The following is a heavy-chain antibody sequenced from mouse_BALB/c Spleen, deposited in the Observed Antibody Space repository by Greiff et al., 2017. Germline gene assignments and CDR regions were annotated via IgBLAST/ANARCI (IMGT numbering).Heavy chain of an antibody. J-gene: IGHJ4*01. V-gene: IGHV3-8*02. CDR1: GDSITSGY. D-gene: IGHD1-1*01. CDR2: ISYSGST. Sequence: EVKLVESGPSLVKPSQTLSLTCSVTGDSITSGYWNWIRKFPGNKLEYMGYISYSGSTYYNPSLKSRISITRDTSKNQYYLQLNSVTTEDTATYYCARYKGAVVAPYAMDYWGQRTSVTVSS. CDR3: ARYKGAVVAPYAMDY.